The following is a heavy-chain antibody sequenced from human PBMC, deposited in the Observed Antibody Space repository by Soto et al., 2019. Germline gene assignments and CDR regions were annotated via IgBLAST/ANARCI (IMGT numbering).Heavy chain of an antibody. Sequence: XXTLSLACTVCGGSISRCYWSWIPQPPGKGLESIGYIYYSGSTYYKPSLKSRVTMSVDTSKNQFSLKLSSVTAADTAVYYCATYYYDSSGLARDFDYWGQGTLVTVSS. J-gene: IGHJ4*02. CDR2: IYYSGST. V-gene: IGHV4-59*04. D-gene: IGHD3-22*01. CDR3: ATYYYDSSGLARDFDY. CDR1: GGSISRCY.